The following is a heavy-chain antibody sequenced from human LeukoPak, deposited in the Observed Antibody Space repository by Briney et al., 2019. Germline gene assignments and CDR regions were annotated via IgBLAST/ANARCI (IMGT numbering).Heavy chain of an antibody. CDR2: ISSSSDYI. CDR1: GFTFNNYI. V-gene: IGHV3-21*04. J-gene: IGHJ4*02. D-gene: IGHD3-22*01. CDR3: AKERSYYDSSGYQKYYFDY. Sequence: GGSLRLSCAASGFTFNNYIMNWVRQAPGKGLEWVSSISSSSDYIYYADSVKGRFTISRDNAKNSLYLQMNSLRAEDTAVYYCAKERSYYDSSGYQKYYFDYWGQGTLVTVSS.